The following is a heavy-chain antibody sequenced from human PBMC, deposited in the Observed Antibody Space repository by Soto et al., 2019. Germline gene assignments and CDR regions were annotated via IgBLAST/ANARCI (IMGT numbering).Heavy chain of an antibody. Sequence: QVQLVQSGAEVKKPGSSVKVSCKASGGTFSSYTISWVRQAPGQGLEWMGRIIPILGIANYAQKFQGRVTITADKSTSTAYMELSSLRSEDTAVYCCARDQGLTYYYYGMDVWGQGTTVTVSS. D-gene: IGHD6-25*01. V-gene: IGHV1-69*08. J-gene: IGHJ6*02. CDR2: IIPILGIA. CDR3: ARDQGLTYYYYGMDV. CDR1: GGTFSSYT.